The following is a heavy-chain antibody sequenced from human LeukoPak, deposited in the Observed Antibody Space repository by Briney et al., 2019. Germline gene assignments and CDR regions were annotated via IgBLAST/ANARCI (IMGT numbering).Heavy chain of an antibody. Sequence: GGSLRLSCAASGFTFSSYAMSWLRQAPGKGLEGVSAISGSGGSTYYADSVKGRFTISRDNSKNTLYLQMNSLRAEDTAVYYCAKDGESSGWYLDYWGQGTLVTVSS. CDR3: AKDGESSGWYLDY. D-gene: IGHD6-19*01. V-gene: IGHV3-23*01. J-gene: IGHJ4*02. CDR1: GFTFSSYA. CDR2: ISGSGGST.